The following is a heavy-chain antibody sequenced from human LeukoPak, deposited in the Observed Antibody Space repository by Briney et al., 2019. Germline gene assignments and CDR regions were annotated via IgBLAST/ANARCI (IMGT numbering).Heavy chain of an antibody. Sequence: GGSLRLSCEASGFTFGSSAMSWVGRAPGKGPEWVSTFSRSGPDTYYADSVKGRFTIFRDNSKNTLYLQMNSLRAEDTAVYDCAKGSLGSWYYFDYWGQGTLVTVSS. CDR3: AKGSLGSWYYFDY. J-gene: IGHJ4*02. CDR2: FSRSGPDT. CDR1: GFTFGSSA. V-gene: IGHV3-23*01. D-gene: IGHD6-13*01.